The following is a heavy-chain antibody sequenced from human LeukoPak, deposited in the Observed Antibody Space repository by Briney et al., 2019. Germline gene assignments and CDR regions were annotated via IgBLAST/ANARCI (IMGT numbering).Heavy chain of an antibody. Sequence: ASVNVSCKASGYTFTSYGISWVRQATGQGLERMGWISAYSGNTNYAQKLKGRVTMTTDTSTSTAYMELRSLRSDDTAVYYCAREAYSSSWYSSKPPGYGMDVWGQGTTVTVSS. CDR3: AREAYSSSWYSSKPPGYGMDV. CDR2: ISAYSGNT. D-gene: IGHD6-13*01. J-gene: IGHJ6*02. V-gene: IGHV1-18*01. CDR1: GYTFTSYG.